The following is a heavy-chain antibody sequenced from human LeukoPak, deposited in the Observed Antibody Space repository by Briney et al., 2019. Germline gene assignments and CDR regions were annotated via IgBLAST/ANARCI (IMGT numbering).Heavy chain of an antibody. CDR1: GGTFSSYT. V-gene: IGHV1-69*04. Sequence: GASVKVSCKASGGTFSSYTISWVRQAPGQALEWMGRIIPILGIANYAQKFQGRVTITADKSTSTAYMELSSLRSEDTAVYYCARDWGYDSSGYNRRKYNWFDPWGQGTLVTVSS. J-gene: IGHJ5*02. CDR2: IIPILGIA. CDR3: ARDWGYDSSGYNRRKYNWFDP. D-gene: IGHD3-22*01.